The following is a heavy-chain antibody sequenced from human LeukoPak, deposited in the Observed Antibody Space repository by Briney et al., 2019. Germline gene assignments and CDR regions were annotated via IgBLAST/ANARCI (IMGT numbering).Heavy chain of an antibody. Sequence: GGSLRLSCAASGFTFGTYWMNWVRQAPGKGLEWVANIRFDGTDKYYADSVEGRFTISRDNAKDTLYLQMNSLRVEDTAVYYCGRGDPDYWGQGTLVTVSS. CDR1: GFTFGTYW. V-gene: IGHV3-7*01. J-gene: IGHJ4*02. CDR3: GRGDPDY. D-gene: IGHD2-21*01. CDR2: IRFDGTDK.